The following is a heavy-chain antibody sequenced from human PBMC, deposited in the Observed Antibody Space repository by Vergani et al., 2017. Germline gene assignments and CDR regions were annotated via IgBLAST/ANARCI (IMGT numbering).Heavy chain of an antibody. V-gene: IGHV3-23*01. J-gene: IGHJ6*02. CDR3: ARTYGHSYYYYGMDV. CDR1: GFTFSSYA. Sequence: EVQLLESGGGLVQPGGSLRLSCAASGFTFSSYAMSWVRQAPGKGLEWVSAISGSGGSTYYADSVKGRFTISKDTSKNQVVLTMTNMDPVDTATYYCARTYGHSYYYYGMDVWGQGTTVTVSS. CDR2: ISGSGGST. D-gene: IGHD2-21*01.